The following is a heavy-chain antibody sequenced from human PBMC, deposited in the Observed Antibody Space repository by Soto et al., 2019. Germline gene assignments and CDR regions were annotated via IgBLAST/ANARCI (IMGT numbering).Heavy chain of an antibody. CDR1: GYTFTSYG. CDR3: ARDRGKRYGEGMLRSSGWYNPGSYYYGMDV. J-gene: IGHJ6*02. CDR2: ISAYNGNT. Sequence: QVQLVQSGAEVKKPGASVKVSCKASGYTFTSYGISWVRQAPGQGLEWMGWISAYNGNTNYAQKLQGRVTMTTDTSTSTAYMELRSLRSDDTAVYYCARDRGKRYGEGMLRSSGWYNPGSYYYGMDVWGQGTTVTVSS. V-gene: IGHV1-18*04. D-gene: IGHD6-19*01.